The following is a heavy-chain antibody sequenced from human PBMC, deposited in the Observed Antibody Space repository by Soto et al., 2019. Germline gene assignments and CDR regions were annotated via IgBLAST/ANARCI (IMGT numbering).Heavy chain of an antibody. J-gene: IGHJ4*02. CDR3: ARSLYYDSSGDY. CDR2: ISYDGSNK. D-gene: IGHD3-22*01. Sequence: GWSLRLSCAASGFTFSSYAMHWVRQAPGKGLEWVAVISYDGSNKYYADSVKGRFTISRDNSKNTLYLQMNSLRAEDTAVYYCARSLYYDSSGDYWGQGTLVTVS. CDR1: GFTFSSYA. V-gene: IGHV3-30-3*01.